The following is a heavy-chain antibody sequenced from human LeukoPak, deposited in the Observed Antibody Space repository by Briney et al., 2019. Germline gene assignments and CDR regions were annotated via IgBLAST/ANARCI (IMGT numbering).Heavy chain of an antibody. CDR2: IRSKSNSYAT. CDR1: GFTFSGSA. D-gene: IGHD2-15*01. Sequence: GGSLRLSCGGSGFTFSGSAIHWVRQASGKGLEWVGRIRSKSNSYATAYAASVRGRFIISGDDSKNMAYLQMNSLKTEDTAMYYCSRIEGIYSTSDYWGQGTLVTVSS. V-gene: IGHV3-73*01. CDR3: SRIEGIYSTSDY. J-gene: IGHJ4*02.